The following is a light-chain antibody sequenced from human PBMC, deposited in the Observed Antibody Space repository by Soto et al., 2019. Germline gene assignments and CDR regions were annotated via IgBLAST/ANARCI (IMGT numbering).Light chain of an antibody. CDR3: QQYNTWHPKMA. J-gene: IGKJ1*01. CDR1: QSVSSD. V-gene: IGKV3-15*01. Sequence: VVTQSPATLSVFPGETATLSCRASQSVSSDFAWYQQRPGQAPRLLIDGASTRATGIPARFRGSGSGTEFRLTISSLQSEDFATYYCQQYNTWHPKMAFGRGTKVEIK. CDR2: GAS.